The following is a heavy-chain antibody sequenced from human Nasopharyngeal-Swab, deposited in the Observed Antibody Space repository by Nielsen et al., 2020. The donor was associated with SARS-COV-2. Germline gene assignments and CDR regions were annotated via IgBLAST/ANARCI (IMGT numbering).Heavy chain of an antibody. CDR1: GFTFSSYG. CDR2: ISYDGSNK. V-gene: IGHV3-30*18. D-gene: IGHD3-22*01. CDR3: AKDYGDSSGYYQYYFDY. Sequence: GESLKISCAASGFTFSSYGMHWVRQAPGKGLEWVALISYDGSNKYYADSVKGRFTISRDNSKNTLYLQMSSLRAEDTAVYYCAKDYGDSSGYYQYYFDYWGQGALVTVSS. J-gene: IGHJ4*02.